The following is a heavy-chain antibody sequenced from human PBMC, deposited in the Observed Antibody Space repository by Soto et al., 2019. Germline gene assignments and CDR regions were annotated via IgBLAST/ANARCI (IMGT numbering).Heavy chain of an antibody. CDR2: IIPIFGTA. CDR1: GGTFSSYA. Sequence: SVKVSCKTSGGTFSSYAISWVRQAPGQGLERMGEIIPIFGTANYAQKFQGRVTITADESTSTAYMELSSLRSEDTAVYYCARYSYYDFWSGHRKDYYGMDVWGQGTTVTVSS. J-gene: IGHJ6*02. V-gene: IGHV1-69*13. D-gene: IGHD3-3*01. CDR3: ARYSYYDFWSGHRKDYYGMDV.